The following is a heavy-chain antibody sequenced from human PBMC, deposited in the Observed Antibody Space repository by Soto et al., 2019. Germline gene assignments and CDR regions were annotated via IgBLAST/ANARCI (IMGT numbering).Heavy chain of an antibody. CDR2: INPDNANT. Sequence: QVQLVQSGAEVRKPVASVNISCRASGFTFSDHLINLVRQVPGQSLEWMGSINPDNANTNYSQTFQGRATISRHSSASIVYVEVRDLTSEDTAVVYCARDILSVGPRATEAFAVWGQGTMVTVSS. CDR1: GFTFSDHL. J-gene: IGHJ3*01. D-gene: IGHD2-8*02. CDR3: ARDILSVGPRATEAFAV. V-gene: IGHV1-3*01.